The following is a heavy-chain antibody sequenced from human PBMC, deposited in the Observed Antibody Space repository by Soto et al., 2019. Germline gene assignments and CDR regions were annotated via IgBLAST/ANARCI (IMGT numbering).Heavy chain of an antibody. J-gene: IGHJ4*02. V-gene: IGHV3-21*01. CDR2: ISSTTNYI. Sequence: GGSLRLSCAASGFTFTRYSMNWVRQSPGKGLEWVSSISSTTNYIYYADSMKGRFTVSRDNAKNSVYLEMNSLSAEDTAVYYCARESEDLSSNFDYWGQGTLVTVSS. CDR1: GFTFTRYS. CDR3: ARESEDLSSNFDY.